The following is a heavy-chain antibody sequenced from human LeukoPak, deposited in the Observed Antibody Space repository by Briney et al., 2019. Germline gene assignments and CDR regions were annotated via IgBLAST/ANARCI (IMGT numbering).Heavy chain of an antibody. J-gene: IGHJ4*02. V-gene: IGHV3-74*01. CDR1: GFTFSSYS. CDR2: ISPDGSTT. Sequence: GGSLRLSCAASGFTFSSYSMNWVRQAPGKGLVWVSRISPDGSTTGHAGSVKGRFTTSRDNAKNTLFLQMNSLRAEDTAVYYCTRDFDFSSAIWGQGTLVAVSS. D-gene: IGHD3-3*01. CDR3: TRDFDFSSAI.